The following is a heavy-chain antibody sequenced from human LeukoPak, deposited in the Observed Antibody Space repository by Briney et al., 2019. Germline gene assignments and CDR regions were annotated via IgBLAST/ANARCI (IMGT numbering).Heavy chain of an antibody. D-gene: IGHD3-9*01. CDR1: GFTVSSNY. J-gene: IGHJ4*02. CDR2: IYSGGST. Sequence: PGGSLRLSCAASGFTVSSNYMCWVRQAPGKGLEWVSVIYSGGSTYYSDSAKDRFTISRDNSKNTLYIQMNSLRAEDTAVYYCATSHADDILTGWGQGTLVTVSS. V-gene: IGHV3-66*02. CDR3: ATSHADDILTG.